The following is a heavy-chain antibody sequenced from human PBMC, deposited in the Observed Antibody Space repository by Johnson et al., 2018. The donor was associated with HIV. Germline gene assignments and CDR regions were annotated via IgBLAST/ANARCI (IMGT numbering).Heavy chain of an antibody. Sequence: QVQLVESGGGVVQPGGSLRLSCAASGFTFSSYGMHWVRQAPGKGLEWVAFIRYDGSNKYYADSVKGRFTISSDNSKNTRYLQMNSLRAEDTAVYYCAKDATLQDGTGAFDIWGQGAMVTVPS. V-gene: IGHV3-30*02. CDR3: AKDATLQDGTGAFDI. CDR1: GFTFSSYG. CDR2: IRYDGSNK. D-gene: IGHD1-1*01. J-gene: IGHJ3*02.